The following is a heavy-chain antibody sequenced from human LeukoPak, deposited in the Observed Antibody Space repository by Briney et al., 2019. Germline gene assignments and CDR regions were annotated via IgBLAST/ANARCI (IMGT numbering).Heavy chain of an antibody. CDR3: ARLLRGVGTDY. CDR2: IYHSGST. J-gene: IGHJ4*02. D-gene: IGHD1-26*01. Sequence: PSETLSLTCTVSGYSISSGYYWGWIRQPPGKGLEWIGSIYHSGSTYYNPSLKSRVTISVDTSKNQFSLKLSSVTAADTAVYYCARLLRGVGTDYWGQGTLVTVSS. CDR1: GYSISSGYY. V-gene: IGHV4-38-2*02.